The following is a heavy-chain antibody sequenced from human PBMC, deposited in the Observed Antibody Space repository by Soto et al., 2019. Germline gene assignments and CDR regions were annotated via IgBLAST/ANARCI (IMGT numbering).Heavy chain of an antibody. CDR1: GYTFTSYG. D-gene: IGHD3-10*01. CDR2: ISAYNGNT. V-gene: IGHV1-18*01. J-gene: IGHJ6*02. Sequence: QVQLVQSGAEVKKPGASVKVSCKASGYTFTSYGISWVRQAPGQGLEGMGWISAYNGNTNYAQKLQGRVTMTTDTSTSTAYMGVRSLRSDETAVYYCARGGVLLWFGELLSEGGMDVWGQGTTVTVSS. CDR3: ARGGVLLWFGELLSEGGMDV.